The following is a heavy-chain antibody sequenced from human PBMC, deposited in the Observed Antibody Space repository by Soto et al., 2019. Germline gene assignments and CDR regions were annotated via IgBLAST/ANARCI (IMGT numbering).Heavy chain of an antibody. D-gene: IGHD6-6*01. J-gene: IGHJ6*02. V-gene: IGHV3-48*02. CDR1: GFTFSSYS. Sequence: EVQLVESGGGLVQPGGSLRLSCAASGFTFSSYSMNWVRQAPGKGLEWVSYISSSSTIYYAESVKGRFTISRDNAKNSLYLQMNSLRDEDTAVYYCARPEYSSSSYGMDVWGQGTTVTVSS. CDR2: ISSSSTI. CDR3: ARPEYSSSSYGMDV.